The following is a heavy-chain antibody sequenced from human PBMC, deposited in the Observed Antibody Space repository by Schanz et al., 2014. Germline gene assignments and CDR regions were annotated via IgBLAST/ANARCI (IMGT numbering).Heavy chain of an antibody. Sequence: QVQLVQSGSELKKPGASVKVSCKASGYTFTNYAINWVRQAPGQGLEWMGWINTNTGNPTYAQAFTGRFLFSLDTSVNTAYLQISSLEADDTAVYYCARRGIRGVFSSFDYWGLETLVTVSS. J-gene: IGHJ4*02. CDR2: INTNTGNP. CDR1: GYTFTNYA. CDR3: ARRGIRGVFSSFDY. D-gene: IGHD3-10*01. V-gene: IGHV7-4-1*02.